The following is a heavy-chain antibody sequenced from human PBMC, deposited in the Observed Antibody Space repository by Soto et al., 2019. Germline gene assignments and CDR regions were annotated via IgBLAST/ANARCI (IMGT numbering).Heavy chain of an antibody. D-gene: IGHD6-13*01. CDR1: GYTFTSYG. Sequence: QVQLVQSGAEVKKPGASVKVSCKASGYTFTSYGISWVRQAPGQGLEWMGWISAYNGNTNYAQKLQGRVTMTTDTSTSTAYMELRSLRSDDTAVDYWAREAAAGPLHVVDYYYGRDVWGQGTTVTVAS. CDR2: ISAYNGNT. CDR3: AREAAAGPLHVVDYYYGRDV. V-gene: IGHV1-18*04. J-gene: IGHJ6*02.